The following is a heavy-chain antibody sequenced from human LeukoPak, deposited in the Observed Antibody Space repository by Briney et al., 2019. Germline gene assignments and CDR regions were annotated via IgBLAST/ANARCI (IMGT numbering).Heavy chain of an antibody. CDR3: ARAPSSGWYSDYYYGMDV. V-gene: IGHV1-18*01. J-gene: IGHJ6*02. Sequence: ASVKVSCKASGYTFTSYGISWVRRAPGQGLEWMGWISAYNGNTNYAQKLQGRVTMTTDTSTSTAYMELRSLRSDDTAVYYCARAPSSGWYSDYYYGMDVWGQGTTVTVSS. CDR1: GYTFTSYG. CDR2: ISAYNGNT. D-gene: IGHD6-19*01.